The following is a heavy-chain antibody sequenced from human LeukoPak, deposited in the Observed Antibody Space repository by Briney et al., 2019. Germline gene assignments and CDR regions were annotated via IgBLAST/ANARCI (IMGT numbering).Heavy chain of an antibody. CDR3: ARTVSGLNDYVWGSYRSRPPHYFDY. J-gene: IGHJ4*02. V-gene: IGHV4-39*07. D-gene: IGHD3-16*02. Sequence: PSETLSLTCTVSGGSISSSSYYWGWIRQPPGKGLEWIGSIYYSGSTYYNPSLKSRVTISVDTSKNQFSLKLSSVTAADTAVYYCARTVSGLNDYVWGSYRSRPPHYFDYWGQGTLVTVSS. CDR2: IYYSGST. CDR1: GGSISSSSYY.